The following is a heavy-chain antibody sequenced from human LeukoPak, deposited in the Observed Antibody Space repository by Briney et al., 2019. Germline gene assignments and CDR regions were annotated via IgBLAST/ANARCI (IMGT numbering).Heavy chain of an antibody. V-gene: IGHV5-51*01. J-gene: IGHJ4*02. CDR1: GYSFTSYW. D-gene: IGHD6-19*01. CDR3: ASSAYSSGWYGAHFDY. CDR2: IYPGDSDT. Sequence: GESLKISCKGSGYSFTSYWIGWVRQMPGKGLEWMGIIYPGDSDTRYSPSFQGQVTISADKSISTAHLQWSSLRASDTAIYYCASSAYSSGWYGAHFDYWGQGTLVTVSS.